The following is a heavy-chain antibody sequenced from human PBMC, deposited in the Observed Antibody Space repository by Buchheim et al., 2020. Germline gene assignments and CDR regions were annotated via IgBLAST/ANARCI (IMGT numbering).Heavy chain of an antibody. J-gene: IGHJ5*02. CDR3: ASYVVVPAAGWFDP. Sequence: QPQLQESGSGLVKPSQTLSLTCAVSGGSISSGGYSWSWIRQPPGKGLEWIGYIYHSGSTYYNPSLKSRVTISVDRSKNQFSLKLSSVTAADTAVYYCASYVVVPAAGWFDPWGQGTL. CDR2: IYHSGST. V-gene: IGHV4-30-2*01. CDR1: GGSISSGGYS. D-gene: IGHD2-2*01.